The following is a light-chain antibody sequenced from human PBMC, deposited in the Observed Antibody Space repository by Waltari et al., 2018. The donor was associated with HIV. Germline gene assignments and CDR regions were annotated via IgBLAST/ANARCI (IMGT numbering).Light chain of an antibody. Sequence: SVLTQPPSVSGAPGQSVSISCSGNASNIGAGFDVHWSRQSPGTAPKLVIFGDTVRPSGITDRFSGSRSLNSVSLDISGLRAEDAGDYYCQSYDISLTGLWVFGGGTKSTVL. CDR1: ASNIGAGFD. CDR3: QSYDISLTGLWV. V-gene: IGLV1-40*01. J-gene: IGLJ3*02. CDR2: GDT.